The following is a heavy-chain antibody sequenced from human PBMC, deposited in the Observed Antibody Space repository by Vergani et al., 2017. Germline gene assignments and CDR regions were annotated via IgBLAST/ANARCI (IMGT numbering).Heavy chain of an antibody. J-gene: IGHJ6*02. V-gene: IGHV4-30-4*01. D-gene: IGHD3-10*01. Sequence: QVQLQESGPGLVKPSQTLSLTSTVSGGSISSGDYYWSWIRQPPGKGLEWIGYIYYSRSTYYNPSLKSRVTISVDTSKNQFSLKLGSVTAADTAVYYCAGYGSGGVYGMDVWGQGTTVTVSS. CDR3: AGYGSGGVYGMDV. CDR1: GGSISSGDYY. CDR2: IYYSRST.